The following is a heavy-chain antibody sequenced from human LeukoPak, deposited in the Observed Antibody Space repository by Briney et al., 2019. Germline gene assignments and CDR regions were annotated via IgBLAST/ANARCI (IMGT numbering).Heavy chain of an antibody. J-gene: IGHJ4*02. Sequence: GSLRLSCEASGFSMSVYWMSWVRQAPGKGLEWVGNIKQDGSERNYVDSVKGRFTISRDNAKKSLYLQMNSLRAEDTAVYYCARDWGAYYHFFDYWGQGTLVTVSS. D-gene: IGHD3-22*01. V-gene: IGHV3-7*01. CDR1: GFSMSVYW. CDR3: ARDWGAYYHFFDY. CDR2: IKQDGSER.